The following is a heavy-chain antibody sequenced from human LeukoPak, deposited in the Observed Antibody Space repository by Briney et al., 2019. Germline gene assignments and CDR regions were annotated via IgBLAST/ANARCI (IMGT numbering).Heavy chain of an antibody. CDR2: INPNIGGT. CDR1: GYIXTGYY. Sequence: ASVKVSCKASGYIXTGYYIQWVRQAPGQGLEWMGWINPNIGGTNYAQKFQGRITMTRDTSSSTVYMDLSSLTSDDTAVYFCARASGSGDYSAFDMWGQGTMVTVSS. V-gene: IGHV1-2*02. J-gene: IGHJ3*02. D-gene: IGHD4-17*01. CDR3: ARASGSGDYSAFDM.